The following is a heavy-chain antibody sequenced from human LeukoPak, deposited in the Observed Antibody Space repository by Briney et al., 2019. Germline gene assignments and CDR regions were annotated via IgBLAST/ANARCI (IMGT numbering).Heavy chain of an antibody. J-gene: IGHJ4*02. Sequence: PGRSLRLSCAASGFTFSSYGMHWVRQAPGEGLEWVAAISYDGSVEYYADSVKGRFTISRDNSRNTLYLQVDSLRTEDTAVFYCAKDRLVVGATSFDYWGQGTVVTVSS. V-gene: IGHV3-30*18. CDR2: ISYDGSVE. CDR3: AKDRLVVGATSFDY. D-gene: IGHD1-26*01. CDR1: GFTFSSYG.